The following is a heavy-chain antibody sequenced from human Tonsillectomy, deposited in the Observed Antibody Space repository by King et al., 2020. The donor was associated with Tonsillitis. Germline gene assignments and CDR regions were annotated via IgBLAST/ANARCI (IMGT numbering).Heavy chain of an antibody. CDR3: ARGGKMMMVGGVTPRPFDC. Sequence: VQLVQSGAEVKKPGASVKVSCKASGYTFTGYYINWVRQAPGQGLEWMGRINPNTAGTIYAQSFQGRVTMTRDTSISTAYMELSRLRSDDTVVYYCARGGKMMMVGGVTPRPFDCGGQGTPVTVPS. D-gene: IGHD3-16*01. V-gene: IGHV1-2*05. CDR2: INPNTAGT. CDR1: GYTFTGYY. J-gene: IGHJ4*02.